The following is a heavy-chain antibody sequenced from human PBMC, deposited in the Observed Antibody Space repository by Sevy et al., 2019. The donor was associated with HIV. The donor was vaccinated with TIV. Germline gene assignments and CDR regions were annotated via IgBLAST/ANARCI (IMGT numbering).Heavy chain of an antibody. V-gene: IGHV3-15*01. J-gene: IGHJ3*01. CDR2: IKNENEGGTT. CDR3: TTDWGTGNTWVRVFDL. D-gene: IGHD1-7*01. Sequence: GGSLRLSCAASGFPFSDAWMNWVRQVPGKGLEWVGLIKNENEGGTTDYAAPVKGRSIISRDDSKNTLYLQMSSLKTEDTAIYYCTTDWGTGNTWVRVFDLWGQGTMVTVSS. CDR1: GFPFSDAW.